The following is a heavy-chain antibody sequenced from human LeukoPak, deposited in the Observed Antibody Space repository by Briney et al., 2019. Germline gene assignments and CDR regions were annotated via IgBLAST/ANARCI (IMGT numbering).Heavy chain of an antibody. Sequence: SETLSLTCTVSGGSISSSSCYWGWIRQPPGKGLEWIGSIYYSGSTYYNPSLKSRVTISVDTSKNQFSLKLSSVTAADTAVYYCARRPLVILTGRSDAFDIWGQGTMVTVSS. CDR1: GGSISSSSCY. CDR3: ARRPLVILTGRSDAFDI. V-gene: IGHV4-39*01. D-gene: IGHD3-9*01. CDR2: IYYSGST. J-gene: IGHJ3*02.